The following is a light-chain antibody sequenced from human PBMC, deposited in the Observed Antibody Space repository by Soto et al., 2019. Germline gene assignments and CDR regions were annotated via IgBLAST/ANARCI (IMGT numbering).Light chain of an antibody. CDR1: QSISSS. J-gene: IGKJ5*01. CDR3: QQTYSTPIT. Sequence: DIQMTQSPSSLSASVGDRVTITCRASQSISSSLNWYQQKPGEAPNLLIYAASSLQSGVPSRFSGSGSGTDFTLTISSLQPEDFATYYCQQTYSTPITFGQGTRLEIK. CDR2: AAS. V-gene: IGKV1-39*01.